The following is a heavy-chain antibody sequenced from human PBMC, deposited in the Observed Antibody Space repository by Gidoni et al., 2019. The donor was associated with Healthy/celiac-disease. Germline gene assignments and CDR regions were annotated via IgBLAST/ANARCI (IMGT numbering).Heavy chain of an antibody. V-gene: IGHV4-61*02. CDR3: ARVAPLGYYYYMDV. J-gene: IGHJ6*03. CDR1: GGSISSGSYY. CDR2: IYTSGST. D-gene: IGHD3-16*01. Sequence: QVQLQESGPGLVKPSQTLSLTCTVSGGSISSGSYYWSWIRQPAGKGLEWIGRIYTSGSTNYNPSLKSRVTIPVDTSKNQFSLKLSSVTAADTAVYYCARVAPLGYYYYMDVWGKGTTVTVSS.